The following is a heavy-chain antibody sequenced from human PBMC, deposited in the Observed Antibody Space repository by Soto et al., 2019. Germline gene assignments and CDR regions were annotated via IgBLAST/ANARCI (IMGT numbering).Heavy chain of an antibody. D-gene: IGHD4-17*01. CDR1: GFTFSDYY. Sequence: PGGSLRLSCAVSGFTFSDYYMSWIRQAPGKGLEWVSYISSSGSTIYYADSVKGRFTISRDNAKNSLYLQMNSLRAEDTAVYYCARAAPNYGGNDPWYYGMDVWGQGTTVTVSS. CDR3: ARAAPNYGGNDPWYYGMDV. V-gene: IGHV3-11*01. J-gene: IGHJ6*02. CDR2: ISSSGSTI.